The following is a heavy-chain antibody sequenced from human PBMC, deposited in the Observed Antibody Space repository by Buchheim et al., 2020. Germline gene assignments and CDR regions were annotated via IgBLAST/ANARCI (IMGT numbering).Heavy chain of an antibody. CDR1: GGSISSSSYY. J-gene: IGHJ5*02. CDR3: ARVRATVTTRVRGGWFDP. V-gene: IGHV4-39*07. D-gene: IGHD4-17*01. Sequence: QLQLQESGPGLVKPSETLSLTCTVSGGSISSSSYYWGWIRQPPGKGLEWIGSIYYSGSTYYNPSLKSRVTISVDTSKNQFSLKLSSVTAADTAVYYCARVRATVTTRVRGGWFDPWGQGTL. CDR2: IYYSGST.